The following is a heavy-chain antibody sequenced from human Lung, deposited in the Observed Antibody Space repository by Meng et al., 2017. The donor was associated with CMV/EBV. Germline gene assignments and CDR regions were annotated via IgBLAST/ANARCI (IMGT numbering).Heavy chain of an antibody. CDR3: ARGPTDYYALDV. D-gene: IGHD4-11*01. CDR1: GFPFRTNS. Sequence: GGSXRLSCAASGFPFRTNSMNWVHQAPGKGLEWVSYISGSNGNIYYADSVKGRFTISRDNTKKSLFLQMNSLRVEDTAVYYCARGPTDYYALDVWGQGTTVTVSS. CDR2: ISGSNGNI. J-gene: IGHJ6*02. V-gene: IGHV3-48*04.